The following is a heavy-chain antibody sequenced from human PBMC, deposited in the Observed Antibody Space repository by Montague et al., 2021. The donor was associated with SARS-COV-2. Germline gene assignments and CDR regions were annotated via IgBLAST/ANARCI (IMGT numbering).Heavy chain of an antibody. J-gene: IGHJ6*02. CDR2: IYHSGTT. CDR1: GGSISNYY. Sequence: SETLSLTCTVSGGSISNYYWSWIRQPPGRGLEWIGYIYHSGTTDYSPSLKSRVTISLDTSKNQFSLKLNSATAADTAVYYCAGGGGYYHYGLDVWGPGTTVTASS. V-gene: IGHV4-59*01. D-gene: IGHD3-22*01. CDR3: AGGGGYYHYGLDV.